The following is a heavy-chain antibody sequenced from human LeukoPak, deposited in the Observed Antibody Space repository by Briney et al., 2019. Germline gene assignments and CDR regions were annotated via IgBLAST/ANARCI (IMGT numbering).Heavy chain of an antibody. CDR3: ASLGSSWSP. D-gene: IGHD6-13*01. Sequence: PSETLSLTCTVSGGSISSYYWSWIRQPPGKGLEWIGYIYYSGSTNYNPSLKSRVTISVDTSKNQFSLKLSSVTAADTAVYYCASLGSSWSPWGQGTLVTVSS. J-gene: IGHJ5*02. CDR2: IYYSGST. V-gene: IGHV4-59*01. CDR1: GGSISSYY.